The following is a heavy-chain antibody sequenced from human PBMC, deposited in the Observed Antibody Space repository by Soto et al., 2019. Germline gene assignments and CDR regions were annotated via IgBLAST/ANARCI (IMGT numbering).Heavy chain of an antibody. J-gene: IGHJ5*02. CDR3: AREYSRRKNWFDP. V-gene: IGHV4-31*03. CDR1: GGSISSGGYY. D-gene: IGHD6-13*01. Sequence: QVQLQESGPGLVKPSQTLSLTCTVSGGSISSGGYYWSWIRQHPGKGLEWIGYIYYSGSTYYNPSLKSRVTISVDTSKNQFSLKLSSVTAADMAVYYCAREYSRRKNWFDPWGQGTLVTVSS. CDR2: IYYSGST.